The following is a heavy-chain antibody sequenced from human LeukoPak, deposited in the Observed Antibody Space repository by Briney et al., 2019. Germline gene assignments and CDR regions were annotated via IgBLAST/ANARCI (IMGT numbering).Heavy chain of an antibody. CDR2: INHSGGT. V-gene: IGHV4-34*01. CDR3: ARYTRDYGSGSYVDY. Sequence: SETLSLTCAVYGGSFSGYYWSWIRQPPGKGLEWIGEINHSGGTNYNPSLKSRVTISVDTSKNQSSLKLSSVTAADTAVYYCARYTRDYGSGSYVDYWGQGTLVTVSS. CDR1: GGSFSGYY. J-gene: IGHJ4*02. D-gene: IGHD3-10*01.